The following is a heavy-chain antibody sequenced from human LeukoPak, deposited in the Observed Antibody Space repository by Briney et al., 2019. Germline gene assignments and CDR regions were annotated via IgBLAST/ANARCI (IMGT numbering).Heavy chain of an antibody. V-gene: IGHV4-39*07. CDR2: INHSGST. CDR1: VGSISSDNYY. J-gene: IGHJ6*03. CDR3: ARDFSRGRYKGRDYYMDV. Sequence: PSETLSLTCTVSVGSISSDNYYWGWIRQPPGKGLERIGEINHSGSTNYNPSLKSRVTISVDTSKNQFSLKLRSVTAADTDVYYCARDFSRGRYKGRDYYMDVWGKGTTVTVSS. D-gene: IGHD5-24*01.